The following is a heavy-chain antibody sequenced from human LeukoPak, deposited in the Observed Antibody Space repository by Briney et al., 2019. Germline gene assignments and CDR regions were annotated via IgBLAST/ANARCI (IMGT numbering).Heavy chain of an antibody. CDR3: ARDYGHWFDP. D-gene: IGHD3-10*01. CDR2: ISSSSSYT. Sequence: GGSLRLSCAASGFTFSSYEMNWVRQAPGKGLEWVSYISSSSSYTNYADSVKGRFTISRDNAKNSLYLQMNSLRAEDTAVYYCARDYGHWFDPWGQGTLVTVSS. V-gene: IGHV3-21*05. J-gene: IGHJ5*02. CDR1: GFTFSSYE.